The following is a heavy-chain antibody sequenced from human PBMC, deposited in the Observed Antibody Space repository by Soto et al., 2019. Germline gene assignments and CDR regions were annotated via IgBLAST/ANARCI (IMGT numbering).Heavy chain of an antibody. CDR3: ARGGLEPFDY. D-gene: IGHD1-1*01. CDR2: INDYGTTI. V-gene: IGHV3-74*01. J-gene: IGHJ4*02. Sequence: EVHLVESGGGLVQSGGSLRLSCAASGFTLGNYWMHWVRQAPGKGLVWVSRINDYGTTINYAESVEGRFIISRDDVKSEVYLQMNNLRAEDSAVYYCARGGLEPFDYWGQGALVTVSS. CDR1: GFTLGNYW.